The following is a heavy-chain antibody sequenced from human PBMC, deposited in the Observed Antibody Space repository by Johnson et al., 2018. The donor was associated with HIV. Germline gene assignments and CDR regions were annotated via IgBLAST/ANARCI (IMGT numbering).Heavy chain of an antibody. D-gene: IGHD3-3*01. V-gene: IGHV3-66*02. CDR1: GFTFSSYW. J-gene: IGHJ3*02. Sequence: EVQLVESGGGLVQPGGSLRLSCAASGFTFSSYWMHWVRQAPGKGLEWVSVIYSGGSTYYADSVKGRFTISRDNSKNTVFLQMNSLRAEDTAVYYCARGSYDFWSGYYTGHDAFDIWGQGTMVTVSS. CDR3: ARGSYDFWSGYYTGHDAFDI. CDR2: IYSGGST.